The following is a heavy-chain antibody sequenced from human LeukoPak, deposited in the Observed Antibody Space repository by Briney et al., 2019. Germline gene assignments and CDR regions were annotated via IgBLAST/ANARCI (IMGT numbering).Heavy chain of an antibody. Sequence: GGSLRLSCAASGFTFGTYWMGWVRQAPGKGMEWVANIKQDGTEKSYVDSVKGRFTISRDNVQNSVYLQMHSLRADDTAIYYCVRDGTIAARHGVRWYFDLWGRGTLVTVSS. CDR2: IKQDGTEK. J-gene: IGHJ2*01. V-gene: IGHV3-7*01. CDR3: VRDGTIAARHGVRWYFDL. CDR1: GFTFGTYW. D-gene: IGHD6-6*01.